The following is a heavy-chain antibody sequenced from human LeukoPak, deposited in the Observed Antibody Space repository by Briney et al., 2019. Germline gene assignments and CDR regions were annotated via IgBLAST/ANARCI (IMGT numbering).Heavy chain of an antibody. Sequence: GGSLRLSCAPSGFTFSNYAIHWVRQAPGKGLEWEALISKDGTNKYYPDSVRGRFTISRDNSKNTLYLQMNSLRAEDTAVYYCAILGYSSSVFDCWGQGTLVTVSS. D-gene: IGHD6-13*01. CDR1: GFTFSNYA. CDR3: AILGYSSSVFDC. J-gene: IGHJ4*02. V-gene: IGHV3-30-3*01. CDR2: ISKDGTNK.